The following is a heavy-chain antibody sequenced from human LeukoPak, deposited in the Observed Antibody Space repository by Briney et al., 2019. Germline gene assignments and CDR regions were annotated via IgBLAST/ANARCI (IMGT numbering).Heavy chain of an antibody. D-gene: IGHD3-16*01. CDR2: IWYDGSNK. CDR3: ARDRGSYLDY. V-gene: IGHV3-33*08. Sequence: PGGSLRLSCAASGFPFSSYSMTWVRQAPGKGLEWVAVIWYDGSNKYYADSVKGRFTISRDNSKNTLYLQMNSLRAEDTAVYYCARDRGSYLDYWGQGTLVTVSS. CDR1: GFPFSSYS. J-gene: IGHJ4*02.